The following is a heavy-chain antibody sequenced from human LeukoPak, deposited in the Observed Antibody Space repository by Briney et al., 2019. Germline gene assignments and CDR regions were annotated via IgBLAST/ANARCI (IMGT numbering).Heavy chain of an antibody. Sequence: SQTLSLTCTISGDSVSSNSVTWNWIRQSPSRGLEWLVRTYYRSTWYNDYAVSVRGRITVNPDTSKNQFSLHLNSVTPEDTAVYYCARRLTQYDCFDPWGQGILVTVSS. CDR1: GDSVSSNSVT. V-gene: IGHV6-1*01. CDR2: TYYRSTWYN. CDR3: ARRLTQYDCFDP. J-gene: IGHJ5*02. D-gene: IGHD2-2*01.